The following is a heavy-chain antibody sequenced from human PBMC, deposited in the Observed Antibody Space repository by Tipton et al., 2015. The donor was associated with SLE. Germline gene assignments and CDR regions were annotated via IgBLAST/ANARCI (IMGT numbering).Heavy chain of an antibody. CDR2: IYHSGST. J-gene: IGHJ4*02. V-gene: IGHV4-38-2*01. CDR1: GYSISSGYY. CDR3: ARTGEMATTGVFDY. D-gene: IGHD5-24*01. Sequence: TLSLTCAVSGYSISSGYYWGWIRQPPGKGLEWIGSIYHSGSTYYNPSLKSRVTISVDTSKNQFSLKLSSVTAADTAVYYCARTGEMATTGVFDYWGQGTLVTVSS.